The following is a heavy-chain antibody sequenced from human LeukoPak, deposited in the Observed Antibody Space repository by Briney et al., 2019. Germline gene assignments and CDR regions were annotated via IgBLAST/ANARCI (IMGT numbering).Heavy chain of an antibody. J-gene: IGHJ4*02. Sequence: GGSLRLSCAASGFTFSSYAMSWVRQAPGKGREWVGRIKSKTDGGTTDYAAPVKGRFTISRDDSKNTLYLQMNSLKTEDTAVYYCTTASLRSGSYFPFDYWGQGTLVTVSS. V-gene: IGHV3-15*01. CDR1: GFTFSSYA. CDR2: IKSKTDGGTT. D-gene: IGHD1-26*01. CDR3: TTASLRSGSYFPFDY.